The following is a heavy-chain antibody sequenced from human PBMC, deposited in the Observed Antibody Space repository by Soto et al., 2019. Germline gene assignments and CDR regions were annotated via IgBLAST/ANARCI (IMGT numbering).Heavy chain of an antibody. V-gene: IGHV1-18*04. CDR1: GYMFTSYG. J-gene: IGHJ4*02. D-gene: IGHD3-16*01. CDR3: ARDKGYFFFGGGYRSYYFDY. Sequence: GASVKVSCKASGYMFTSYGISWVRQAPGQGLEWIGWVSVYNGNTDYAQKFRDRISMTTDTSTGTAYIELWSLRSDDTAMYYCARDKGYFFFGGGYRSYYFDYWGQGTLVTVSS. CDR2: VSVYNGNT.